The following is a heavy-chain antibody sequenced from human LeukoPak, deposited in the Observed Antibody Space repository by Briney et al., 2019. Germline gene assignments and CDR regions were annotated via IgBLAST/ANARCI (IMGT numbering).Heavy chain of an antibody. CDR2: IYYSGST. V-gene: IGHV4-59*01. Sequence: SETLSLTCTVPGGSISSYYWSWIRQPPGKGLEWIGYIYYSGSTNYNPSLKSRVTISVDTSKNQFSLKLSSVTAADTAVYYCARAYSSYTPSDYWGQGTLVTVSS. D-gene: IGHD6-6*01. CDR1: GGSISSYY. J-gene: IGHJ4*02. CDR3: ARAYSSYTPSDY.